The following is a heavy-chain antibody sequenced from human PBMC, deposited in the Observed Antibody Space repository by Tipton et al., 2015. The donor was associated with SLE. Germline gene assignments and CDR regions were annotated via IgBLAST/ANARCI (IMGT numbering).Heavy chain of an antibody. V-gene: IGHV3-43*01. Sequence: SLRLSCAASGLIFDDYTMHWVRQRPGKGLEWVSRISWDGGATYYEDSVMGRFTISRDNSKNSLFLQMNSLTTEDTALYYCVKDGGATRGFFDYWGQGTLVTVSS. J-gene: IGHJ4*02. CDR3: VKDGGATRGFFDY. CDR2: ISWDGGAT. D-gene: IGHD1-26*01. CDR1: GLIFDDYT.